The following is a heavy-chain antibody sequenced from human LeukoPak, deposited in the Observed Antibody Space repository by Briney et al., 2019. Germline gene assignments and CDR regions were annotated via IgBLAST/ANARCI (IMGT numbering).Heavy chain of an antibody. CDR2: ISGSGDST. CDR1: GFTFSSYS. Sequence: PGGSLRLSCAASGFTFSSYSMNWVRQAPGKGLEWVSGISGSGDSTYYADSVKGRFTISRDNSKNTLFLEMNSLRTEDTAVYYCAKDRRMGISVADDAFDIWGQGTMVTVSS. CDR3: AKDRRMGISVADDAFDI. D-gene: IGHD6-19*01. J-gene: IGHJ3*02. V-gene: IGHV3-23*01.